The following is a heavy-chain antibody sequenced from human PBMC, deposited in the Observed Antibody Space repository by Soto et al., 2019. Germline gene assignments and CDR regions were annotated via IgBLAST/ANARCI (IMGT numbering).Heavy chain of an antibody. V-gene: IGHV4-39*01. CDR3: ARMMAGPGLPGY. D-gene: IGHD6-19*01. J-gene: IGHJ4*02. CDR2: IYHSGNT. CDR1: GGSISSNSYY. Sequence: ETLSLTCTVSGGSISSNSYYWGWIRQPPGKGLEWIGSIYHSGNTYYNPSLKSRVTISVDTSKNQFSLKLSSVTAADTAVYYCARMMAGPGLPGYWGQGTLVTVSS.